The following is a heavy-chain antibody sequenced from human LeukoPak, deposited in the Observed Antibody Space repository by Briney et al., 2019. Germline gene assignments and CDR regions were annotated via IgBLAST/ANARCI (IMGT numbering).Heavy chain of an antibody. CDR1: GFTFSSYG. J-gene: IGHJ6*03. CDR3: AKDRDYGDYPSAYYYYMDV. V-gene: IGHV3-30*02. Sequence: GGSLRLSCAASGFTFSSYGIHWVRQAPGKGLEWVAFKRYDGTNKWYADSVKGRFTISRDNSKNALYLQMNSLRVEDTAVYHCAKDRDYGDYPSAYYYYMDVWGKGTTVTVSS. D-gene: IGHD4-17*01. CDR2: KRYDGTNK.